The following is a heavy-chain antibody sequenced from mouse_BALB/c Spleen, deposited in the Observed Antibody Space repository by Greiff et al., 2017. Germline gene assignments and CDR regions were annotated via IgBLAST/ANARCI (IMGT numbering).Heavy chain of an antibody. J-gene: IGHJ4*01. CDR3: ARQDGSPYYYAMDY. D-gene: IGHD2-3*01. CDR2: ISSGSSTI. CDR1: GFTFSSFG. Sequence: EVKLVESGGGLVQPGGSRKLSCAASGFTFSSFGMHWVRQAPEKGLEWVAYISSGSSTIYYADTVKGRFTISRDNPKNTLFLQMTSLRSEDTAMYYCARQDGSPYYYAMDYWGQGTSVTVSS. V-gene: IGHV5-17*02.